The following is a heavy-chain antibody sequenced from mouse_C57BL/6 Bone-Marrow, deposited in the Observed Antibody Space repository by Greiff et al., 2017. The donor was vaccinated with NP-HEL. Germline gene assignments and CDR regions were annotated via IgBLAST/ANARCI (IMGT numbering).Heavy chain of an antibody. CDR3: TRRYYYGSSGYFDV. Sequence: VQLQQSGAELVRPGASVTLSCKASGYTFTDYEMHWVKQTPVHGLEWIGAIDPETGGTAYNQKFKGKAILTADKSSSTAYMELRSLTSEDSAVDYCTRRYYYGSSGYFDVWGTGTTVTVSS. CDR2: IDPETGGT. D-gene: IGHD1-1*01. CDR1: GYTFTDYE. V-gene: IGHV1-15*01. J-gene: IGHJ1*03.